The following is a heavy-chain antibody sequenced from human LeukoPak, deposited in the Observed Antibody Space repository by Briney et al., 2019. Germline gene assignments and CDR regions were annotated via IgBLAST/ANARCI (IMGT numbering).Heavy chain of an antibody. Sequence: SVKVSCKASGGTFSSYTISWVRQAPGQGLEWMGRIIPILGIANYAQKFQGRVTITADKSTSTAYMELSSLRSEDTAVYYCATYSGSYWGGNWFDPWGQGTLVTVSS. J-gene: IGHJ5*02. V-gene: IGHV1-69*02. D-gene: IGHD1-26*01. CDR1: GGTFSSYT. CDR3: ATYSGSYWGGNWFDP. CDR2: IIPILGIA.